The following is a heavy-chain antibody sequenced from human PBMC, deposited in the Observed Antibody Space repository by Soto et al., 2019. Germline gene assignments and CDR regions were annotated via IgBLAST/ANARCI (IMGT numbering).Heavy chain of an antibody. CDR1: GDTFSNYA. V-gene: IGHV1-69*12. CDR3: AKGSIYGANGGDY. CDR2: IIPIFGTA. J-gene: IGHJ4*02. D-gene: IGHD4-17*01. Sequence: QVQLVQSGAEVKKPGSSVKVSCKASGDTFSNYAITWVRQAPGQGLEWMGGIIPIFGTANYAQQFQGRVTITADESTSTAYMELTSLRSEDTAVYYCAKGSIYGANGGDYWGQGTLVTVSS.